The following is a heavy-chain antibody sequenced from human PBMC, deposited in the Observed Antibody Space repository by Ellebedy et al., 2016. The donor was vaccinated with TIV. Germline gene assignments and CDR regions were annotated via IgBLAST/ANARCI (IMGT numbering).Heavy chain of an antibody. V-gene: IGHV4-59*01. Sequence: MPSETLSLTCTVSSGSISSYYWSWIRQPPGKGLEWIGCIYYSGSTNYNPSLQSRITISVDTSKNHFSLKLSSVTAADTAVYYCARVVWQQPVSYAFDIWGQGTMVTVSS. D-gene: IGHD6-13*01. CDR2: IYYSGST. CDR1: SGSISSYY. CDR3: ARVVWQQPVSYAFDI. J-gene: IGHJ3*02.